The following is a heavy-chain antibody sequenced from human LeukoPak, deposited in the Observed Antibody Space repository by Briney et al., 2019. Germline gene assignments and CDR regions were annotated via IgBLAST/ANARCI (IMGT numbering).Heavy chain of an antibody. CDR3: ARGGARYLDS. J-gene: IGHJ4*02. CDR2: MKEDGSDI. Sequence: GGPLRLSCVASGFSFSSYTISWVRQAPGKGLEWVAKMKEDGSDIHYVDSVKGRFTICRDNAKNSLCLQMSSLRVEDTAVYYCARGGARYLDSWGQGILVTVSS. V-gene: IGHV3-7*01. D-gene: IGHD3-9*01. CDR1: GFSFSSYT.